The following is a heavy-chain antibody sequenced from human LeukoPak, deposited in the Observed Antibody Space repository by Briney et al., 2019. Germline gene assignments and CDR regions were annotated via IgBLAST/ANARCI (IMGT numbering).Heavy chain of an antibody. Sequence: GGSLRLSCAASGFTFSSYAMSWVRQAPGKGLEWVSLISGSGGSTYYADSVKGRFTGSRDNSKNTLSLQVNSLRAEDTAVYYCAKTPGSGWIFDYWGQGTLVTVSS. D-gene: IGHD6-19*01. CDR1: GFTFSSYA. CDR2: ISGSGGST. J-gene: IGHJ4*02. V-gene: IGHV3-23*01. CDR3: AKTPGSGWIFDY.